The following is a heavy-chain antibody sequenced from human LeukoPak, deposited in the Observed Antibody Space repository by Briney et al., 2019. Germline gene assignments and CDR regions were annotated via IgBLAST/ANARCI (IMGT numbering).Heavy chain of an antibody. J-gene: IGHJ4*02. CDR2: ISYDGSNK. Sequence: GSLRLSCAASGFTFSSYAMHWVRQAPGKGLEWVAVISYDGSNKYYADSVKGRFTISRDNSKNTLYLQMNSLRAEDTAVYYCASEGTNLDYSYYFDYWGQGTLVTVSS. D-gene: IGHD3-10*01. CDR3: ASEGTNLDYSYYFDY. CDR1: GFTFSSYA. V-gene: IGHV3-30*04.